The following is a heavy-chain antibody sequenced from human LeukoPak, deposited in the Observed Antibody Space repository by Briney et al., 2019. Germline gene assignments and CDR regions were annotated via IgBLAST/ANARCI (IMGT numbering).Heavy chain of an antibody. V-gene: IGHV3-48*02. CDR1: AFTFSDYS. CDR2: IDTSSSTM. D-gene: IGHD7-27*01. CDR3: AREDDSWGPNNLDL. Sequence: GGSLRLSCAASAFTFSDYSMNWVRQAPGKGLEWISYIDTSSSTMYYADSVMGRFTISRDNAKESLYLQMNSLRDEDTAVYYCAREDDSWGPNNLDLWGQGAMVTVSS. J-gene: IGHJ3*01.